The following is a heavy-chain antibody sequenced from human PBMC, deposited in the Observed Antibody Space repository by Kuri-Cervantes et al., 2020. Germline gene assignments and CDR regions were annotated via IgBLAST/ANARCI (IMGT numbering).Heavy chain of an antibody. Sequence: GGSLRLSCAASGFTFDDYGMSWVRQAPGKGLKWVSGINWNGGSTGYADSVKGRFTISRDNSKNTLYLQMNSLRAEDTAVYYCAILAAAVSYWGQGTLVTVSS. CDR3: AILAAAVSY. J-gene: IGHJ4*02. V-gene: IGHV3-20*04. CDR1: GFTFDDYG. CDR2: INWNGGST. D-gene: IGHD6-13*01.